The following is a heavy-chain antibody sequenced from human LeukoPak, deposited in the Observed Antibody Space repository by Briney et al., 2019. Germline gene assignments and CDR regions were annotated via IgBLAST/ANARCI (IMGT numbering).Heavy chain of an antibody. CDR2: ISSNGGST. CDR3: ARDRMYYYDSSGYLDY. Sequence: PGGSLRLSCAASGFTFSSYAMHWVRQAPGKGLEYVSAISSNGGSTYYANSVKGRFTISRDNSKTTLYLQMGSLRAEDMAVYYCARDRMYYYDSSGYLDYWGQGTLVTVSS. CDR1: GFTFSSYA. V-gene: IGHV3-64*01. J-gene: IGHJ4*02. D-gene: IGHD3-22*01.